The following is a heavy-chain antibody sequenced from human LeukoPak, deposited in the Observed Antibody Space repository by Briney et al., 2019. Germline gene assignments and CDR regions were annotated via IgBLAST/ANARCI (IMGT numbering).Heavy chain of an antibody. J-gene: IGHJ4*02. CDR3: ARDSAYDYGDYFGTAPIDY. D-gene: IGHD4-17*01. V-gene: IGHV1-18*01. Sequence: ASVKVSCKASGYTFTSYGISWVRQAPGQGLEWMGWISAYNGNTNYAQKLQGRVTMTTDTSTSTAYMELRSLRSDDTAVYYCARDSAYDYGDYFGTAPIDYWGQGTLVTVSS. CDR1: GYTFTSYG. CDR2: ISAYNGNT.